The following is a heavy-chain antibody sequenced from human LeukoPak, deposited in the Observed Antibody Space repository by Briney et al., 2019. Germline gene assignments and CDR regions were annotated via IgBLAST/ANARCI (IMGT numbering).Heavy chain of an antibody. CDR2: ITASGTAM. CDR1: GFPFNTYA. D-gene: IGHD5-18*01. Sequence: GGSLRLSCAASGFPFNTYAMNWVRQAPGKGLEWVSHITASGTAMFYADSVKGRFTISRDNSKNTLYLQMNSLRAEDTAVYYCARNTAIDYWGQGTLVTVSS. CDR3: ARNTAIDY. V-gene: IGHV3-23*01. J-gene: IGHJ4*02.